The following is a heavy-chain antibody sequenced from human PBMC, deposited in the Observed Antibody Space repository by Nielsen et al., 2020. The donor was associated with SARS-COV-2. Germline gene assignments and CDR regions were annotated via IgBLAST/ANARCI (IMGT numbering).Heavy chain of an antibody. J-gene: IGHJ4*02. CDR2: ISYDGIYK. CDR3: AKVGDTDGYANEY. D-gene: IGHD5-24*01. CDR1: GFTFSSSG. Sequence: GESLKISCPASGFTFSSSGMHWVRQAPGKGLEWVAVISYDGIYKYHADSVKGRFTISRDNSENTLYLQMSSLRAEDTAMYYCAKVGDTDGYANEYWGQGTLVTVSS. V-gene: IGHV3-30*18.